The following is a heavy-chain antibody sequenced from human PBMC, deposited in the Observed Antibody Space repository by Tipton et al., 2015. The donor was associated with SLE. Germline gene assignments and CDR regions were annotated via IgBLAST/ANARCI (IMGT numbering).Heavy chain of an antibody. J-gene: IGHJ4*02. CDR1: GFTFSSYG. V-gene: IGHV3-30*18. Sequence: SLRLSCAASGFTFSSYGMHWVRQAPGKGLEWVAVISYDGSDKYYGDSVKGRFTISRDNSKNTLYLQMNSLRAEDTAVYFCAKLTAAAAYPDYWGQGTLVTVSS. D-gene: IGHD6-13*01. CDR2: ISYDGSDK. CDR3: AKLTAAAAYPDY.